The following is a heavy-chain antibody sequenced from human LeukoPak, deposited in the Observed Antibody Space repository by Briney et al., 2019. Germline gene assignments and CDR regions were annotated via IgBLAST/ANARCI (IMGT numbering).Heavy chain of an antibody. CDR2: INSDGGST. CDR3: AFYGSGSPS. Sequence: GGSLRLSCAASGFTFSSYYMHWVRHAPGKGPVWVSRINSDGGSTTYADSVKGRFTVSRDNAKNTLYLQMNSLRAEDTAVYYCAFYGSGSPSWGQGTLVTVSS. V-gene: IGHV3-74*01. J-gene: IGHJ4*01. D-gene: IGHD3-10*01. CDR1: GFTFSSYY.